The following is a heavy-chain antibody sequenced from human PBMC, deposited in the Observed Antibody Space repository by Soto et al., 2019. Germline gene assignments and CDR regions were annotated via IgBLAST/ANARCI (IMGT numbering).Heavy chain of an antibody. V-gene: IGHV3-23*01. Sequence: PVGSLRLSCAASGFTCISNAMSWVRQAPGKGLQWVSTIGNSGGTTYYADPVKGRFTISRDNSKHTLYLQMNSLRAQGTAIYDIATDRPYTWKVGDNYAMD. CDR1: GFTCISNA. J-gene: IGHJ6*01. CDR3: ATDRPYTWKVGDNYAMD. D-gene: IGHD1-1*01. CDR2: IGNSGGTT.